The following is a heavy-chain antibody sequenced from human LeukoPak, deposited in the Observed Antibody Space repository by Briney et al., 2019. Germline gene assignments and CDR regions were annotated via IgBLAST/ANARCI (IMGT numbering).Heavy chain of an antibody. V-gene: IGHV3-21*01. CDR2: ISSSSTYK. D-gene: IGHD2-15*01. Sequence: GGSLRLSCAASGFMFNSYAMNWVRQAPGKGLEWVSSISSSSTYKNYADSVRGRFTISRDNAKDLLYLQMNSLRAEDTAVYYCTRAFEGYCSSGRCPDFDYWGQGALVTVSS. J-gene: IGHJ4*02. CDR3: TRAFEGYCSSGRCPDFDY. CDR1: GFMFNSYA.